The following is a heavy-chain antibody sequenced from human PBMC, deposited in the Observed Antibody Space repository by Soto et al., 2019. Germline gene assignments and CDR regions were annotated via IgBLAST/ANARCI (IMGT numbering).Heavy chain of an antibody. CDR3: ARTYYDFWSGYPISYYYYYGMDV. D-gene: IGHD3-3*01. J-gene: IGHJ6*02. CDR1: GYSFTSYW. V-gene: IGHV5-51*01. CDR2: IYPGDSDT. Sequence: PGESLKISCKGSGYSFTSYWIGWVRQMPGKGLEWMGIIYPGDSDTRYSPSFQGQVTISADKSISTAYLQWSSLKASDTAMYYCARTYYDFWSGYPISYYYYYGMDVWGQGTTVTVSS.